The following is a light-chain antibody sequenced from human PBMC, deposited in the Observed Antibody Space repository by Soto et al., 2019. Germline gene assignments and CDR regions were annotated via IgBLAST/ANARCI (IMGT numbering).Light chain of an antibody. CDR3: QQYNNWPPSWT. CDR2: DTS. Sequence: EIVMTQSPATLSVSPGERATLSCRASQSVSSNLAWYQQKPGQAPRLLIYDTSTRATGISARFSGSGSGTDFNLTISGLQSEDFAVYYCQQYNNWPPSWTFGQGTKVDIK. J-gene: IGKJ1*01. V-gene: IGKV3-15*01. CDR1: QSVSSN.